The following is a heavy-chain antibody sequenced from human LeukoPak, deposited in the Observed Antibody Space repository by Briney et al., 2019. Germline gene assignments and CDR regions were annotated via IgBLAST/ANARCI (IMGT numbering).Heavy chain of an antibody. D-gene: IGHD3-10*01. CDR1: GYTFTSYD. Sequence: GASVKVSCKASGYTFTSYDINWVRRATGQGLEWMGWMNPNSGNTGYAQKFQGRVTMTRNTSISTAYMELSSLRSEDTAVYYCARVRMVRGVGFPLGYWGQGTLVTVSS. CDR3: ARVRMVRGVGFPLGY. V-gene: IGHV1-8*01. J-gene: IGHJ4*02. CDR2: MNPNSGNT.